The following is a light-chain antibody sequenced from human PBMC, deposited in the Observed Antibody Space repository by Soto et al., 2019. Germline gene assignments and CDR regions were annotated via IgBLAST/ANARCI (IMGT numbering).Light chain of an antibody. CDR2: GAS. J-gene: IGKJ2*01. CDR3: QQSYRIPPT. Sequence: DIQMTQSPYSLSASVGDSVTITCRASQNIRTYLNWYQQKPGKAPKLLIYGASFLQSGVPSRFSGSGSGTDFTLTISSLQPDDSSTYYCQQSYRIPPTFGQGTKVEI. CDR1: QNIRTY. V-gene: IGKV1-39*01.